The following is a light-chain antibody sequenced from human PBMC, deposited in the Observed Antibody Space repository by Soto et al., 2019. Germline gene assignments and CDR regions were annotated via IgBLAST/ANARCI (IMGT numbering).Light chain of an antibody. Sequence: QSALTQPASVSGSPGQSITISCTGTSSDVGGYNYVSWYQQHPGKAPKLMIYDVSNRPSGVSNRFSGSKSGNTASLTNAGLQAEEEADYYCSSYTSSSTLGVVFGGGTKVTVL. V-gene: IGLV2-14*01. CDR3: SSYTSSSTLGVV. J-gene: IGLJ2*01. CDR1: SSDVGGYNY. CDR2: DVS.